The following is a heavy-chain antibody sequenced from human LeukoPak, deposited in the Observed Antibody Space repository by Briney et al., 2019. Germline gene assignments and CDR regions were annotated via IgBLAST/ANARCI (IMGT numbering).Heavy chain of an antibody. CDR2: INPNSGGT. J-gene: IGHJ4*02. D-gene: IGHD6-19*01. Sequence: ASVKVSCKASGYTFTGYYMHWVRQAPGQGLEWMGWINPNSGGTNYAQKFQGRVTMTRDTSISTAYMELSRLRSDDTAVYYCARELRAAVAGNDYWGQGTLVTVSS. V-gene: IGHV1-2*02. CDR1: GYTFTGYY. CDR3: ARELRAAVAGNDY.